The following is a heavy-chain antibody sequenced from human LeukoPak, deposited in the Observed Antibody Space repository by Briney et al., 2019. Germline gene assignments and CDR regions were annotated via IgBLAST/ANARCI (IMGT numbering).Heavy chain of an antibody. CDR1: GFTFSNYG. V-gene: IGHV3-33*01. D-gene: IGHD4-17*01. CDR3: ARAGYGDPHCDF. CDR2: IWYDGSNK. Sequence: GGSLRLSCAASGFTFSNYGMHWVRQAPGKGLEWAAAIWYDGSNKYYGDSVKRRFTISRDNSKNTLYLQMNSRRAEDTAAYYCARAGYGDPHCDFWGQGTLVTVSS. J-gene: IGHJ4*02.